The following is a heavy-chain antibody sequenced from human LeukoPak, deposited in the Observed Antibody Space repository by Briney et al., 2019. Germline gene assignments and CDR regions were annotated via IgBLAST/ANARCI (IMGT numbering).Heavy chain of an antibody. CDR2: ISSSSTYI. J-gene: IGHJ4*02. V-gene: IGHV3-21*01. CDR1: GFTFSSYS. CDR3: ARDSTRFDY. Sequence: GGSLRLSCAASGFTFSSYSMNWVRQAPGKGLEWVSSISSSSTYIYYTDSVKGRVTISRDNAKNSLYLQMNSLRAEDTAVYYCARDSTRFDYWGQGTLVTVSS.